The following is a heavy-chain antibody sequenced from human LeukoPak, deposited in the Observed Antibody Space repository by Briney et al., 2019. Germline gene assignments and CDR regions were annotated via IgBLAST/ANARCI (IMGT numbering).Heavy chain of an antibody. CDR3: ARNRGELRYYFDY. V-gene: IGHV4-38-2*02. Sequence: SETLSLTCTGSGYSISRGYYWGWIRPPPGKGLEGIGSIYHSGSTYYNPSLKSRVTISVDTSKNQFSMKLSSVTAADTAVYYCARNRGELRYYFDYWGQGTLGTVSS. CDR2: IYHSGST. J-gene: IGHJ4*02. D-gene: IGHD1-26*01. CDR1: GYSISRGYY.